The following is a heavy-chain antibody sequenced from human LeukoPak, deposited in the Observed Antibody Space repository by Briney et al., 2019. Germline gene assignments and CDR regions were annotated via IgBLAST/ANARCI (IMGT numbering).Heavy chain of an antibody. CDR1: GFTFDDYA. V-gene: IGHV3-9*01. Sequence: GGSLRLSCAASGFTFDDYAMHWVRQAPGKGLEWVAGIRWSNGIIAYPDSVKGRFTISIDNTKTSLSLQMDSLRPEDTALYYCVRPGRPVLAIYYFDSWGQGTLVTVSS. CDR2: IRWSNGII. CDR3: VRPGRPVLAIYYFDS. D-gene: IGHD2-21*01. J-gene: IGHJ4*02.